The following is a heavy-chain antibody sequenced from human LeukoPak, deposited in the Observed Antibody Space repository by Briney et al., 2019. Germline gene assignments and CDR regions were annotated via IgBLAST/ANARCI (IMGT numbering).Heavy chain of an antibody. CDR3: AKSRSGLSSCYNY. Sequence: DSVRGRFTISRDNSKNTLYLQMNSLRAEDTAIYFCAKSRSGLSSCYNYWGQGTLVTVSS. D-gene: IGHD2-15*01. V-gene: IGHV3-23*01. J-gene: IGHJ4*02.